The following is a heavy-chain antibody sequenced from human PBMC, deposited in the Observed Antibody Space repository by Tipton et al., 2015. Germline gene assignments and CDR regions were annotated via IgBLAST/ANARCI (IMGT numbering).Heavy chain of an antibody. D-gene: IGHD1-1*01. CDR2: IHGDTT. CDR3: TKNWTSDS. Sequence: SLRLSCAASGVTVSNNHMMWDRQAPGKGLECVSVIHGDTTYYADSVQGRFSISRDNFRSTLYLQMNSLRADDTAFYYCTKNWTSDSWGRGTLVTVSS. V-gene: IGHV3-53*01. J-gene: IGHJ5*01. CDR1: GVTVSNNH.